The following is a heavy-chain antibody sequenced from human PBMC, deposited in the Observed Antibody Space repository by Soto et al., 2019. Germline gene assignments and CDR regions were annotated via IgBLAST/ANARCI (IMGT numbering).Heavy chain of an antibody. CDR1: GYTFTSYY. CDR2: INPSGGST. J-gene: IGHJ2*01. V-gene: IGHV1-46*01. D-gene: IGHD2-8*01. Sequence: ASVKVSCKASGYTFTSYYMHWVRQAPGQGLEWMGIINPSGGSTSYAQKFQGRVTMTRDTSTSTVYMELSSLRSEDTAVYYCARGTQYCTNGVCYPLGYFDLSGRGTLVTVSS. CDR3: ARGTQYCTNGVCYPLGYFDL.